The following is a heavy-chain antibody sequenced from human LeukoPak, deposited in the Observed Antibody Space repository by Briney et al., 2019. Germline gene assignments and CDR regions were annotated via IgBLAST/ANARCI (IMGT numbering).Heavy chain of an antibody. D-gene: IGHD3/OR15-3a*01. CDR3: ARDGSPGDFWSDIYYYYYYMDV. CDR1: GFTFSSYW. V-gene: IGHV3-7*01. J-gene: IGHJ6*03. Sequence: PGGSLRLSCAASGFTFSSYWMSWVRQAPGKGLEWVANVKQDGSEKYYVDSVKGRFTISRDNAKNSLYLQMNSLRAEDTAVYYCARDGSPGDFWSDIYYYYYYMDVWGKGTTVTVSS. CDR2: VKQDGSEK.